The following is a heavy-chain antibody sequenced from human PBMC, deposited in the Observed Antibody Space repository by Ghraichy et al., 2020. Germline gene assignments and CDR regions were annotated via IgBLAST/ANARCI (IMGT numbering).Heavy chain of an antibody. V-gene: IGHV3-23*01. CDR2: ISGSGGST. CDR1: GFTFSSYA. J-gene: IGHJ5*02. CDR3: ASSGVGTTWAYFLKWGSGWFDP. D-gene: IGHD1-1*01. Sequence: GSLRLSCAASGFTFSSYAMSWVRQAPGKGLEWVSAISGSGGSTYYADSVKGRFIISRDNSKNTLYLQMNSLRAEDTAVYYCASSGVGTTWAYFLKWGSGWFDPWGQGTLVTVSS.